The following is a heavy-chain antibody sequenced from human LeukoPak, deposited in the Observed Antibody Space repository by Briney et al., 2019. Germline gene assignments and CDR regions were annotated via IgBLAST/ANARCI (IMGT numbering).Heavy chain of an antibody. D-gene: IGHD6-19*01. CDR1: GGSISNYH. CDR2: IHTSGST. CDR3: ARRDINSGWSFDY. J-gene: IGHJ4*02. Sequence: SETLSLTCTVSGGSISNYHWSWIRQPAGKGLEWIGQIHTSGSTNYNPPLKSRVTMSIDTPENQLSLTIRSVTAAGTAVYYCARRDINSGWSFDYWGQGTLVTVSS. V-gene: IGHV4-4*07.